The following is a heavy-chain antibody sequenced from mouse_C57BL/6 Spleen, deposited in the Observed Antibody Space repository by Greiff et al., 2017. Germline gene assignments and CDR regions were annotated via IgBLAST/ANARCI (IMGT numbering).Heavy chain of an antibody. Sequence: QVQLQQPGAELVKPGASVKLSCKASGYTFTSYWMQWVKQRPGQGLEWIGEIDPSDSYTNYNQKFKGKATLTVDTSSSTAYMQLSSLTSADSAVYYYARSGDPDYWGQGTTLTVSS. V-gene: IGHV1-50*01. CDR3: ARSGDPDY. CDR2: IDPSDSYT. J-gene: IGHJ2*01. D-gene: IGHD3-1*01. CDR1: GYTFTSYW.